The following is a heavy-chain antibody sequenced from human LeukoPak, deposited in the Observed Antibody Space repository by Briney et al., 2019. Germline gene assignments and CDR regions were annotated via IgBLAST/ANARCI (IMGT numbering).Heavy chain of an antibody. Sequence: ASVKVSCKASGYTFTSYDINWVRQATGQGLEWMGWMNPNSGNTGYAQKFQGRVTMTRDTSISTAYMELSRLRSDDTAVYYCAGAVAGRGLYYFDYWGQGTLVTVSS. J-gene: IGHJ4*02. V-gene: IGHV1-8*01. CDR1: GYTFTSYD. D-gene: IGHD6-19*01. CDR3: AGAVAGRGLYYFDY. CDR2: MNPNSGNT.